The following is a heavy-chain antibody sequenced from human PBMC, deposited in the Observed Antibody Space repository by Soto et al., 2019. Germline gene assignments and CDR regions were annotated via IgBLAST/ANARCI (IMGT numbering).Heavy chain of an antibody. V-gene: IGHV4-59*01. CDR3: AREKYSSSWYQDWFDP. J-gene: IGHJ5*02. CDR2: IYYSGST. D-gene: IGHD6-13*01. Sequence: SETLSLTSTVSGGSISSYYWSWIRQPPGKGLEWIGYIYYSGSTNYNPSLKSRVTISVDTSKNQFSLKLSSVTAADTAVYYCAREKYSSSWYQDWFDPWGQGTLVTVSS. CDR1: GGSISSYY.